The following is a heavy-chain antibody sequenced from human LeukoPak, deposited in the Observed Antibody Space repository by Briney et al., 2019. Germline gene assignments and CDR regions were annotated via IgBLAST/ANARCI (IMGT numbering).Heavy chain of an antibody. J-gene: IGHJ3*02. Sequence: GGSLRLSCAASGFTVSSNYTNWVRQAPGKGLEWVSVIYSDGNTYYADSVKGRFTISRDNSKNTLYLQMNSLRAEDTAVYYCARDRRLLYFGELFHDAFDIWGQGIMVTVSS. CDR1: GFTVSSNY. CDR3: ARDRRLLYFGELFHDAFDI. V-gene: IGHV3-53*01. CDR2: IYSDGNT. D-gene: IGHD3-10*01.